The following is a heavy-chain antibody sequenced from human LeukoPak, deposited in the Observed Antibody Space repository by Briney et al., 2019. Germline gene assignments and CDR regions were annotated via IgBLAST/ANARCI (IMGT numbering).Heavy chain of an antibody. CDR1: GGSISSGSYY. Sequence: PSQTLSLTCTVSGGSISSGSYYWSWIRQPAGKVLEWIGRIYTSGSTNYNPSLKSRVPISVDTSKNQFSLKLSSVTAADTAVYYCARGPSRYYDSSGYYNWFDPWGQGTLVTVSS. CDR3: ARGPSRYYDSSGYYNWFDP. J-gene: IGHJ5*02. V-gene: IGHV4-61*02. D-gene: IGHD3-22*01. CDR2: IYTSGST.